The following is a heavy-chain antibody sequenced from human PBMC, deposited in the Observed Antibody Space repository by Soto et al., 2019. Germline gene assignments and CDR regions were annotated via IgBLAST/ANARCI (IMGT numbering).Heavy chain of an antibody. CDR3: ARELWFGELGPPYFDY. Sequence: EVQLVESGGGLVKPGGSLRLSCAASGFTFSSYSMNWVRQAPGKGLEWVSAISSSSSYIYYADSVKGRFTISRDNAKNTLYLQMNSLRAEDTSVCYCARELWFGELGPPYFDYWGQGTLVTVSS. D-gene: IGHD3-10*01. CDR1: GFTFSSYS. V-gene: IGHV3-21*01. CDR2: ISSSSSYI. J-gene: IGHJ4*02.